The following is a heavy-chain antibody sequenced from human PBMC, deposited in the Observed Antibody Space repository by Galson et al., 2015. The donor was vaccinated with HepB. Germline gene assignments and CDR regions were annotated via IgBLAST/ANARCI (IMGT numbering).Heavy chain of an antibody. CDR2: INPNSGGT. J-gene: IGHJ4*02. D-gene: IGHD3-16*01. Sequence: SVKVSCKASGYTFTGYYMHWVRQAPGQGLEWMGWINPNSGGTNYAQKFQGRVTMTRDTSISTAYMELSRLRSDDTAVYYCARDRMITFGGVIGVGDYWGQGTLVTVSS. CDR1: GYTFTGYY. V-gene: IGHV1-2*02. CDR3: ARDRMITFGGVIGVGDY.